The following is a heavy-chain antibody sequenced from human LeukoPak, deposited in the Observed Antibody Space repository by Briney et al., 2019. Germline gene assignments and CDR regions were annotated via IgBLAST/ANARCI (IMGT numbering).Heavy chain of an antibody. CDR2: ISGSSSHT. D-gene: IGHD2-2*02. Sequence: PGGSLRLTCAASGFTFSVYAMSWVRQAPGKGLEWVSGISGSSSHTKDADFVRGRCTIYRDNSRNTLFLQLNSLTAEDTAVYYCAKEHDYTNAAPERGFDSWGQGSLVIVSS. CDR1: GFTFSVYA. CDR3: AKEHDYTNAAPERGFDS. J-gene: IGHJ4*02. V-gene: IGHV3-23*01.